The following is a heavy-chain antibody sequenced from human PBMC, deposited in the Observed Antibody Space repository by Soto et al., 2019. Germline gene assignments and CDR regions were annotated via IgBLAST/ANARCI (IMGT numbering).Heavy chain of an antibody. D-gene: IGHD6-6*01. V-gene: IGHV1-18*01. CDR1: GYTFTSYG. CDR3: APARGTSWYNWFDP. CDR2: ISAYNGNT. J-gene: IGHJ5*02. Sequence: ASVKVSCKASGYTFTSYGISWVRQAPGQGLEWMGWISAYNGNTNYAQKLQGRVTMTTDASTSTAHMELRSLRSGDTAVYYCAPARGTSWYNWFDPWGQGTLVTVSS.